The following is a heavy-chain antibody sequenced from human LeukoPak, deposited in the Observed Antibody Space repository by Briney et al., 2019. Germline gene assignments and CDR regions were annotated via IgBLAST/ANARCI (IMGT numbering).Heavy chain of an antibody. V-gene: IGHV4-34*01. CDR3: ARPNYGYSSGWYDY. Sequence: SETLSLTCAVYGGSFSGYYWSWIRQPPGKGLEWIGEINHSGSTNYNPSLKSRVTISVDTSKNQFSLKLSSVTTADTAVYYCARPNYGYSSGWYDYWDQGTLVTVSS. D-gene: IGHD6-19*01. CDR2: INHSGST. CDR1: GGSFSGYY. J-gene: IGHJ4*02.